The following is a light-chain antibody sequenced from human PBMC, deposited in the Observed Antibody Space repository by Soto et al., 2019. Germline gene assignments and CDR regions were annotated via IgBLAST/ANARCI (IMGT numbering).Light chain of an antibody. Sequence: DIQMTQSPSTLSASVGDRVTITCRASQSISSWLAWYQQKPGKAPKLLIYDASSLESGVPSRFSGSGSGTELTLTISSLQPDDFAAYHCQQYNSYSWTFGQGTKVVIK. CDR1: QSISSW. J-gene: IGKJ1*01. CDR3: QQYNSYSWT. CDR2: DAS. V-gene: IGKV1-5*01.